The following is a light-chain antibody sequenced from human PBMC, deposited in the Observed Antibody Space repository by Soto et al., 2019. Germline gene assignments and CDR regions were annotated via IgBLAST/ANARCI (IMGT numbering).Light chain of an antibody. J-gene: IGLJ2*01. CDR1: SSNIGNNY. CDR3: GTWDSGLTSVV. Sequence: QPVLTQPPSMSAAPGQKVTVSCSGSSSNIGNNYVSWYQQLPGTAPKLLIFDNDKRPSGIPDRFSGSKSGTSATLDITGLQTGDEADYYCGTWDSGLTSVVFGGGTKLTVL. V-gene: IGLV1-51*01. CDR2: DND.